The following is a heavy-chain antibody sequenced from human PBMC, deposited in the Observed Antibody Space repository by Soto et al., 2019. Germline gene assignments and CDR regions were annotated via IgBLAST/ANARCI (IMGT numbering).Heavy chain of an antibody. V-gene: IGHV3-7*01. CDR3: ARDPPIAVAGLDY. Sequence: EVQLVESGGGLVQPGGSLRLSCAASGFTFSSYWMSWVRQAPGKGLEWVANIKQDGSEKYYVDSVKGRFTISRDNAKNSLYLQMNSLRADDTAVYYCARDPPIAVAGLDYWGQGTLVTVSS. CDR1: GFTFSSYW. D-gene: IGHD6-19*01. J-gene: IGHJ4*02. CDR2: IKQDGSEK.